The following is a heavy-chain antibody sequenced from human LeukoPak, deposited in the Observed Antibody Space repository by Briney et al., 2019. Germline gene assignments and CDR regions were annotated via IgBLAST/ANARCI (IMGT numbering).Heavy chain of an antibody. Sequence: SETLSLTCTVSGGSLSSGSYYWGWVRQPPGTGLGWVGYIYYRGSTNYNPSLKSRVTISVDTSKNQFSLKASSVTAADTAVYYCARAIPSSSWYFSRVDYWGQGTLVTVSS. CDR3: ARAIPSSSWYFSRVDY. CDR2: IYYRGST. V-gene: IGHV4-61*01. D-gene: IGHD6-13*01. CDR1: GGSLSSGSYY. J-gene: IGHJ4*02.